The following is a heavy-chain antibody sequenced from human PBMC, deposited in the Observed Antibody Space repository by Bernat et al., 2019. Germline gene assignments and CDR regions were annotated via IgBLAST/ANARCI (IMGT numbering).Heavy chain of an antibody. CDR2: IYHSGST. CDR3: ARSTLTFRFSEWYFDY. J-gene: IGHJ4*02. V-gene: IGHV4-38-2*01. CDR1: GYSISSGYY. Sequence: QVQLQESGPGLVKPSETLSLTCAVSGYSISSGYYWGWIRQPPGKGLEWIGSIYHSGSTYYNPSLKSRVTTSVVTSKDQFSLKLTAVTAADTAVYYCARSTLTFRFSEWYFDYWGQGTLVTVSS. D-gene: IGHD3-3*01.